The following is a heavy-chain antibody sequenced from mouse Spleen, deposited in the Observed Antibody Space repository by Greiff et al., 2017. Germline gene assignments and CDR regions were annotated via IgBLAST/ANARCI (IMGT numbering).Heavy chain of an antibody. D-gene: IGHD4-1*01. J-gene: IGHJ3*01. Sequence: DVMLVESGGGLVKLGGSLKLSCAASGFTFSSYAMSWVRQTPEKRLEWVATISSGGGNTYYPDSVKGRFTISRDNAKNTLYLQMSSLKSEDTAMYYCARQNWVDRFAYWGQGTLVTVSA. CDR3: ARQNWVDRFAY. CDR2: ISSGGGNT. V-gene: IGHV5-9*01. CDR1: GFTFSSYA.